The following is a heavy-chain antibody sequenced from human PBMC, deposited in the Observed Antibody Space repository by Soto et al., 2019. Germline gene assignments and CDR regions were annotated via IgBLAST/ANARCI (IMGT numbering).Heavy chain of an antibody. J-gene: IGHJ4*02. V-gene: IGHV3-33*01. CDR1: GFTFSSYG. CDR3: ARDYCSGGSCYPGFDY. Sequence: GGSLRLSCAASGFTFSSYGMHWVRQAPGKGLEWVAVIWYDGSNKYYADSVKGRFTISRDNSKNTLYLQMNSLRAEDTAVYYCARDYCSGGSCYPGFDYWGQGTLVTVSS. CDR2: IWYDGSNK. D-gene: IGHD2-15*01.